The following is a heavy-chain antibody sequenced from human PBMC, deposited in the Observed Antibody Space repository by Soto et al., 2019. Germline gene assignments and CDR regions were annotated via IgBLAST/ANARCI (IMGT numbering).Heavy chain of an antibody. D-gene: IGHD3-16*01. CDR2: ISYDGYNK. Sequence: PGGSLRRSCSPSGFTSRNYGLVWVRQAPGKWLEWVALISYDGYNKYSSESARGRFTVSRDNFKTTLFLQMDSLRPEDTAVSYCANKILGYPTHSDALNVWGKGTSVTVS. CDR3: ANKILGYPTHSDALNV. V-gene: IGHV3-30*18. CDR1: GFTSRNYG. J-gene: IGHJ6*03.